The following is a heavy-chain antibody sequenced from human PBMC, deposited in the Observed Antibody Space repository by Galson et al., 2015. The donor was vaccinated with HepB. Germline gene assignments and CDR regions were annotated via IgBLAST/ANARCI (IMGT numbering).Heavy chain of an antibody. CDR1: GFTFSIYA. V-gene: IGHV3-9*01. D-gene: IGHD3-22*01. CDR2: ISWNSGSI. Sequence: SLRLSCAASGFTFSIYAMHWVRQAPGKGLEWVSGISWNSGSIGYADSVKGRFTISRDNAKNSLYLQMNSLRAEDTALYYCAKASSSGYYPNWYFDLWGRGTLVTVSS. J-gene: IGHJ2*01. CDR3: AKASSSGYYPNWYFDL.